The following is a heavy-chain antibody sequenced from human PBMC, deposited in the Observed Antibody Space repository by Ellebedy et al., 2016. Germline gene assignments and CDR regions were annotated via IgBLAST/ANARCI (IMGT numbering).Heavy chain of an antibody. V-gene: IGHV3-30-3*01. CDR1: GFTFSSYA. J-gene: IGHJ6*02. Sequence: GGSLRLSCAASGFTFSSYAMHWVRQAPGKGLEWVAVISYDGSNKYYADSVKGRFTISRDNSKNTLYLQMNSLRAEDTAVYYCARDQRRATVTMGGMDVWGQGTTVTVSS. CDR3: ARDQRRATVTMGGMDV. CDR2: ISYDGSNK. D-gene: IGHD4-17*01.